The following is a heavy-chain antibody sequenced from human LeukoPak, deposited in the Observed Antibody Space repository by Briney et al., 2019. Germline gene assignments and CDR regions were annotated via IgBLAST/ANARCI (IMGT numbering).Heavy chain of an antibody. CDR2: IRSKRFGGAT. Sequence: PGGSLRLSCTASGFTFGDYAMSWVRQAPGKGLEWVGFIRSKRFGGATEYAASVKGRFTISRDDSKSVAYLHMNSLKTEGTAVYDCTRDILSGWYYFDFWVQGTLVTVSS. CDR1: GFTFGDYA. J-gene: IGHJ4*02. CDR3: TRDILSGWYYFDF. D-gene: IGHD6-19*01. V-gene: IGHV3-49*04.